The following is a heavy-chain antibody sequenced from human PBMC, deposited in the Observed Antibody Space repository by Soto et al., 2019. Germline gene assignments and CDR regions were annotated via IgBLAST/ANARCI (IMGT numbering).Heavy chain of an antibody. CDR1: GGSFSSGDYY. CDR3: AIIHFGHEPSYYYCGMDV. D-gene: IGHD3-10*01. J-gene: IGHJ6*02. CDR2: IYYTGST. Sequence: SETLSLTCTVSGGSFSSGDYYWSWVRQPPGKGLEWIGYIYYTGSTFNNPSLKSRGSISIDTSKTQFSLKLSSVTAADTAGYFCAIIHFGHEPSYYYCGMDVWGQGTTVPVSS. V-gene: IGHV4-30-4*01.